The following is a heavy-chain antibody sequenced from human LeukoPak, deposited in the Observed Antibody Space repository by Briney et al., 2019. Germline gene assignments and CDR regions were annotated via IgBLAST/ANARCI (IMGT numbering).Heavy chain of an antibody. CDR2: FDPEDGET. Sequence: ASVKVSCKVSGYTLTKLSMHWVRQAPGKGLEWMGGFDPEDGETIYAQKFQGRVTMTEDTSTDTAYMELSSLRSEDTAVYYCATPSSGYYLADAFDIWGQGTMVTVSS. D-gene: IGHD3-22*01. V-gene: IGHV1-24*01. J-gene: IGHJ3*02. CDR1: GYTLTKLS. CDR3: ATPSSGYYLADAFDI.